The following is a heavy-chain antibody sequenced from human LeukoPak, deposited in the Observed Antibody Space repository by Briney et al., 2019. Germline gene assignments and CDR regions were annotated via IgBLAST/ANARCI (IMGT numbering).Heavy chain of an antibody. V-gene: IGHV3-33*01. CDR1: GFTFSSYG. CDR3: ARESGYSSSWYSEYFQH. Sequence: GGSLRLSCAASGFTFSSYGMHWVRQAPGKGLEWVAVIWYDGSNKYYAVSEKGRFTISRDNSKNTLYLQMNSLRAEDTAVYYCARESGYSSSWYSEYFQHWGQGTLVTVSS. J-gene: IGHJ1*01. D-gene: IGHD6-13*01. CDR2: IWYDGSNK.